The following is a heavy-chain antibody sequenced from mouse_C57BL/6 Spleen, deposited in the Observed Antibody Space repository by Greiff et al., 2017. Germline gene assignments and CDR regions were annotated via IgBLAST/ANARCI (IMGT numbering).Heavy chain of an antibody. Sequence: QVQLQQPGAELVKPGASVKLSCKASGYTFTSYWLHWVKQRPGQGLEWIGMIHPNSGSTTYNEKFKSKATLTVEKSSSTAYLQLISLTSEDSAVYYCARTGDASYAMDYWGQGTSVTVSS. CDR1: GYTFTSYW. J-gene: IGHJ4*01. D-gene: IGHD6-1*01. CDR3: ARTGDASYAMDY. CDR2: IHPNSGST. V-gene: IGHV1-64*01.